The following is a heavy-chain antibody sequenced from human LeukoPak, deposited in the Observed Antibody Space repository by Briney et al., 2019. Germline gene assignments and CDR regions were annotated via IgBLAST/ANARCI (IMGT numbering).Heavy chain of an antibody. V-gene: IGHV4-4*09. D-gene: IGHD6-19*01. CDR1: GASMSSNY. Sequence: SETLSLTCTVSGASMSSNYWSWIRQPPGKGLEWIGYIYHSGNTNYSPSLESRVTMSVDESKNQFSLRVHFVSAADTAVYYCASTRRAAVAGRFDSWGQGTPVTVSS. J-gene: IGHJ4*02. CDR2: IYHSGNT. CDR3: ASTRRAAVAGRFDS.